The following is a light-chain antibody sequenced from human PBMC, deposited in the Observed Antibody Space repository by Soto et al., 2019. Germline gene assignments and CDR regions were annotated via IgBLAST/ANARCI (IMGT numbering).Light chain of an antibody. J-gene: IGKJ4*01. V-gene: IGKV1-8*01. CDR3: QQYYSYPLT. CDR1: QGISSY. Sequence: AIRMTQSPSSLSASTGDRVTITCRASQGISSYLAWYQQKPGKAPKLLIYAASTLQSGVPSRFSGSGSGTDFTLTIGCLQSEDFASFSCQQYYSYPLTFGGGTKV. CDR2: AAS.